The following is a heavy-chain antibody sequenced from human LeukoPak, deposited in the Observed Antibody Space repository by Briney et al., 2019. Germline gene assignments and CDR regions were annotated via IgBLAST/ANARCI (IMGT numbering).Heavy chain of an antibody. V-gene: IGHV3-53*01. D-gene: IGHD3-22*01. J-gene: IGHJ3*02. CDR3: ARSPPHYDSSGYPLAFDI. CDR2: SYSGGSA. Sequence: QPGGSLRLSCAASGFTVSSNYMSWVRQATGKGLEWVSVSYSGGSAYYADSVKGRFTISRDNSKNTLYLQMNSLRAEDTAVYYCARSPPHYDSSGYPLAFDIWGQGTMVTVSS. CDR1: GFTVSSNY.